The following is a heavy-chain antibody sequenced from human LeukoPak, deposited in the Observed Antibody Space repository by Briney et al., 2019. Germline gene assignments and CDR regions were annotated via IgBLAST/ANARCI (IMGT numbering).Heavy chain of an antibody. CDR1: GGSFSGYY. CDR3: ARPFTVTTDN. J-gene: IGHJ4*02. D-gene: IGHD4-17*01. CDR2: INHSGST. V-gene: IGHV4-34*01. Sequence: PSETLSLTCAVYGGSFSGYYWSWIRQPPGKGLEWIGEINHSGSTNYNPSLKSRVTISVDTSKNQFSLKLSSVTAADTAVYYCARPFTVTTDNWGQGTLVTVSS.